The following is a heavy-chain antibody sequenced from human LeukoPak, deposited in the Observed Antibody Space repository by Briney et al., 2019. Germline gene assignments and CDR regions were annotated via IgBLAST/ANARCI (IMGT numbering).Heavy chain of an antibody. J-gene: IGHJ6*03. Sequence: GASVKVSCKASGYTFTSYDINWVRQATGQGLEWMGWMNPNSGNTGYAQKFQGRVTITRNTSISTAYMELSGLRSEDTAVYYCARGVRRITMVRGVIRPNYYMDVWGKGTTVTVSS. CDR1: GYTFTSYD. CDR2: MNPNSGNT. V-gene: IGHV1-8*03. D-gene: IGHD3-10*01. CDR3: ARGVRRITMVRGVIRPNYYMDV.